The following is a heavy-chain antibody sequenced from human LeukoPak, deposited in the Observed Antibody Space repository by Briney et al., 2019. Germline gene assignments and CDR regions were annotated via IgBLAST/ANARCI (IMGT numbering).Heavy chain of an antibody. Sequence: GGSLRLSCAASGFTFSSYAMSWVRQAPGKGLEWVANIKQDGSEKYYVDSVKGRFTISRDNAKNSLYLQMNSLRAEDTAVYYCARTTRIVGAPKGFDYWGQGTLVTVSS. V-gene: IGHV3-7*01. D-gene: IGHD1-26*01. CDR2: IKQDGSEK. CDR3: ARTTRIVGAPKGFDY. CDR1: GFTFSSYA. J-gene: IGHJ4*02.